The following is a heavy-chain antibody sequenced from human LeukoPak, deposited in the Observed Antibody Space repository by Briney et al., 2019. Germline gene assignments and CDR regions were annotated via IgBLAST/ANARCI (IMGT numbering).Heavy chain of an antibody. J-gene: IGHJ6*02. CDR2: IYYSGST. CDR1: GGSISSYY. CDR3: ARSDYVDYYGMDV. Sequence: KSSETLSLTCTVSGGSISSYYWSWIRQPPGKGLEWIGYIYYSGSTNYNPSLKSRVTISVDTSKNQFSLKLSSVTAADTAVYYCARSDYVDYYGMDVWGQGTTVTVS. D-gene: IGHD4-17*01. V-gene: IGHV4-59*01.